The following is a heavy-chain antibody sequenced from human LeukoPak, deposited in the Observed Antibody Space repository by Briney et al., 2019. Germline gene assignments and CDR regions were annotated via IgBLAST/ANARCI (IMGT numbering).Heavy chain of an antibody. Sequence: GSLRLSCVASGFTFSSNVLNWVRQAPGKGLEWVSVSGTYGRTQYADSVKGRFTISRDSSKNTLYLQINSLRVEDTAVYYCARGMDGYGPDAFDIWGQGTMVTVSS. CDR2: SGTYGRT. D-gene: IGHD5-24*01. CDR3: ARGMDGYGPDAFDI. CDR1: GFTFSSNV. V-gene: IGHV3-23*01. J-gene: IGHJ3*02.